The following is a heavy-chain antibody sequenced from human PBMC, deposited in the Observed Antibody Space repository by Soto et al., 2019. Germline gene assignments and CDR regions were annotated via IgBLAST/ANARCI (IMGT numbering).Heavy chain of an antibody. D-gene: IGHD2-21*02. V-gene: IGHV1-2*02. CDR3: AREGSVTGIDY. CDR1: GCTFTGYY. Sequence: VXSVKVSCKASGCTFTGYYMHWVRQAPGQGLEWLGSXNPNTXGANHEPKSQXXLTLTRDXXTRNDYIEMSRLRSDDTAVYYCAREGSVTGIDYWGQETLVTVSS. J-gene: IGHJ4*02. CDR2: XNPNTXGA.